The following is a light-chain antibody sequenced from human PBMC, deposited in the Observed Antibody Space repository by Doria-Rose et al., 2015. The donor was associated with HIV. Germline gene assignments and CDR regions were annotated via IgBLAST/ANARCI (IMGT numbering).Light chain of an antibody. J-gene: IGKJ5*01. CDR2: DAS. CDR1: QRVKSSY. V-gene: IGKV3-20*01. CDR3: QQYGTSRGT. Sequence: TQSPGTPSLSPGERATLSCRASQRVKSSYLAWYQHKPGQASRLLIYDASTRATGIPDRFSGSGSGTDFTLTISRLEPEDVAVYYCQQYGTSRGTFGQGTRLEIK.